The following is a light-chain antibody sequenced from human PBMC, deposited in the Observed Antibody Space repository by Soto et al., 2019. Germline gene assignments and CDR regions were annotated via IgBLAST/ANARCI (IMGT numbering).Light chain of an antibody. CDR1: SSNIGSNT. J-gene: IGLJ2*01. V-gene: IGLV1-44*01. Sequence: QSVLTQPPSASGTPGQRVTISCSGSSSNIGSNTVNWYQQLQGTAPKLLIYSNNQRPSGVPGRFSGSKSGTSASLAISGLESEDEADYYCAAWDDSLNGVVFGGGTKVTVL. CDR2: SNN. CDR3: AAWDDSLNGVV.